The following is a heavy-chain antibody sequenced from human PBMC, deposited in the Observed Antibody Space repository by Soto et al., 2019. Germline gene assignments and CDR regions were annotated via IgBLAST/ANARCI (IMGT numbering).Heavy chain of an antibody. Sequence: EVQLLESGGGSAQPGGSLRLSCAGSGFTFYAYAMSWVRQAPGKGLEWVSGISARGDTNDIESVKGRFTISSDNSRNTLYLQMNSHSPDDTAVYYCANPGPVTARIRFDYWGQGALVTVSS. CDR1: GFTFYAYA. CDR3: ANPGPVTARIRFDY. CDR2: ISARGDT. J-gene: IGHJ4*02. V-gene: IGHV3-23*01. D-gene: IGHD2-21*02.